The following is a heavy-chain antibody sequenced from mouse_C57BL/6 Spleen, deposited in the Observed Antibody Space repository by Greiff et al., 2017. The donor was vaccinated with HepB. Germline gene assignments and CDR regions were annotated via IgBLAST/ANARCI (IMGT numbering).Heavy chain of an antibody. CDR2: INPSNGGT. CDR1: GYTFTSYW. D-gene: IGHD1-1*01. CDR3: ARSNSYYYGRGAMDY. J-gene: IGHJ4*01. Sequence: QVQLQQPGTELVKPGASVKLSCKASGYTFTSYWMHWVKQRPGQGLEWIGNINPSNGGTNYNEKFKSKATLTVDKSSSTAYMQLSSLTSEDSAVYYSARSNSYYYGRGAMDYWGQGTSVTVSS. V-gene: IGHV1-53*01.